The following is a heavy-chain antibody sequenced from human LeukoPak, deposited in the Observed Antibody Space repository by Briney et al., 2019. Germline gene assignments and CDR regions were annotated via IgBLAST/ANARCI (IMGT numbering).Heavy chain of an antibody. Sequence: GGSLRLSCAASGFTVSSNYMSWVRQAPGKGLEWVSVIYSGGSTYYADSVKGRFTISRDNSKNTLYLQMNSLRAEDTAVYYCARPRIAAAGTNYYYGMDVRGQGTTVTVSS. D-gene: IGHD6-13*01. J-gene: IGHJ6*02. CDR3: ARPRIAAAGTNYYYGMDV. V-gene: IGHV3-66*02. CDR1: GFTVSSNY. CDR2: IYSGGST.